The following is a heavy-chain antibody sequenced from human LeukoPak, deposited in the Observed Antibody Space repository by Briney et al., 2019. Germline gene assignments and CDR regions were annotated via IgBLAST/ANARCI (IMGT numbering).Heavy chain of an antibody. Sequence: GASVKVSCKASGYTFTSYDINWVRQATGQGLEWMGWMNPNSGNTGYAQKFQGRVTMTRNTSISTAYMELSSLRSDDTAVYYCARVPVLIISPGLDYWGQGTLVTVSS. D-gene: IGHD3-16*01. V-gene: IGHV1-8*01. CDR2: MNPNSGNT. J-gene: IGHJ4*02. CDR3: ARVPVLIISPGLDY. CDR1: GYTFTSYD.